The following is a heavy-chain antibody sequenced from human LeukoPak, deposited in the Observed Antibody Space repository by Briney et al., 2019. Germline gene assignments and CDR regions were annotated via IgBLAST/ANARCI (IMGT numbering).Heavy chain of an antibody. Sequence: GSLRLSCVASGFTFSNYGMHWIRQSPGKGLEWIGEINHSGSTNYNPSLKSRVTISVDTSKNQLSLKLSSVTAADTAVYYCARGPPYIVVVTAIGFFDYWGQGTLVTVSS. CDR2: INHSGST. D-gene: IGHD2-21*02. J-gene: IGHJ4*02. CDR3: ARGPPYIVVVTAIGFFDY. V-gene: IGHV4-34*01. CDR1: GFTFSNYG.